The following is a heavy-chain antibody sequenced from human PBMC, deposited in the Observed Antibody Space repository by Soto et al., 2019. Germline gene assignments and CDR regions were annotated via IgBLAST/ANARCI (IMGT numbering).Heavy chain of an antibody. Sequence: PGESLKISCKGSGYSFTSYWISWVRQMPGKGLEWMGRIDPSDSYTNYSPSFQGHVTISADKSISTAYLQWSSLKASDTAMYYCARLIGYSSGWYRAYYYYYGMDVWGQGTTVTVSS. CDR1: GYSFTSYW. D-gene: IGHD6-19*01. CDR3: ARLIGYSSGWYRAYYYYYGMDV. J-gene: IGHJ6*02. V-gene: IGHV5-10-1*01. CDR2: IDPSDSYT.